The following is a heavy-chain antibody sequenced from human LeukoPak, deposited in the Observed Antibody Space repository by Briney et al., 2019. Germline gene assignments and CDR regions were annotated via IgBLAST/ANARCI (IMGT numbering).Heavy chain of an antibody. V-gene: IGHV3-66*01. CDR3: ATIVPDVAATLTFDH. CDR1: GFTVRSNY. J-gene: IGHJ4*02. Sequence: GGSLRLSCAVSGFTVRSNYISWVRQVPGQGLEWVSVIYSGGSTYYADSVKGRFTISRDNSKNTLYLQMNSLRAEDTAVYYCATIVPDVAATLTFDHWGQGILVTVSS. CDR2: IYSGGST. D-gene: IGHD2-15*01.